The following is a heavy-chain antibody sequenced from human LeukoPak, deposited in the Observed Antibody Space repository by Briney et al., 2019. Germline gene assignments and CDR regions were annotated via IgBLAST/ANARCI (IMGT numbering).Heavy chain of an antibody. CDR3: ARGEEWEPYYFDY. CDR2: INPNSGGK. CDR1: GYTFTGYY. J-gene: IGHJ4*02. D-gene: IGHD1-26*01. V-gene: IGHV1-2*02. Sequence: ASVKVSCKASGYTFTGYYMHWVRQAPGQGLEWMGWINPNSGGKSYAQKVQGRVTMTRDTSISTAYMELSRLRSDDTAVYYCARGEEWEPYYFDYWGQGTLVTVSS.